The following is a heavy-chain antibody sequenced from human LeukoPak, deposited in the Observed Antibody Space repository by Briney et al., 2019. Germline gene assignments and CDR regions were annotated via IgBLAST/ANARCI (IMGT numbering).Heavy chain of an antibody. Sequence: GGFLGLSCAASGFTFCDHIMNWVRQLPGKRLEWVAYVSGSGSTVYYADSVKGRFTVSRDNGKSSLYLQMNSLRAEDTAVYYCARGGPRRGAYFDYWGQGTLVTVSS. J-gene: IGHJ4*02. CDR1: GFTFCDHI. CDR3: ARGGPRRGAYFDY. V-gene: IGHV3-48*01. CDR2: VSGSGSTV.